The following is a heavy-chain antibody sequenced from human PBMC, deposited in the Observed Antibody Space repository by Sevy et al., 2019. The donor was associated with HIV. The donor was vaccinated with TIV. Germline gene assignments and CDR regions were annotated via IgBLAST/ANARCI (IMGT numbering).Heavy chain of an antibody. CDR2: ISSSGSTI. D-gene: IGHD3-3*01. Sequence: GGSLRLSCAASGFTFRDYYMSWIRQAPGKGLEWVSYISSSGSTIYYADSVKGRFTISRDNAKNSLYLQMNSLRAEDTAVYYCARVITIFGVVPAGDAYDIWGQGTMVTVSS. J-gene: IGHJ3*02. CDR3: ARVITIFGVVPAGDAYDI. CDR1: GFTFRDYY. V-gene: IGHV3-11*01.